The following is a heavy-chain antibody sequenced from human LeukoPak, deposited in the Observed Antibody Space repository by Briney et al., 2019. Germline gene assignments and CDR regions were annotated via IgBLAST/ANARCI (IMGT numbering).Heavy chain of an antibody. Sequence: GGSLRLSCAASGFTLSDYYMSWIRQAPGKGLEWVSYISSSGSTIYYADSVKGRFTISRDNAKNSLYLQMNSLRAEDTAVNYCARDSSAAPAYYYYYGMDVWGQGTTVTVSS. D-gene: IGHD6-13*01. CDR3: ARDSSAAPAYYYYYGMDV. V-gene: IGHV3-11*01. CDR2: ISSSGSTI. J-gene: IGHJ6*02. CDR1: GFTLSDYY.